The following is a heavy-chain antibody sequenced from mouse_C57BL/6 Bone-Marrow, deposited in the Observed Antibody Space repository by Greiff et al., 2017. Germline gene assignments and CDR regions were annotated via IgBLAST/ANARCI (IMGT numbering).Heavy chain of an antibody. D-gene: IGHD1-1*01. J-gene: IGHJ1*03. CDR3: ARYDYYGSSYGYWYFDV. CDR2: IDPSDSET. CDR1: GYTFTSYW. Sequence: VKLQQPGAELVRPGSSVKLSCKASGYTFTSYWMHWVKQRPIQGLEWIGNIDPSDSETHYNQKFKEKATLTVDKSSSTAYMQLSSLTSEDSAVYYCARYDYYGSSYGYWYFDVWGTGTTVTVSS. V-gene: IGHV1-52*01.